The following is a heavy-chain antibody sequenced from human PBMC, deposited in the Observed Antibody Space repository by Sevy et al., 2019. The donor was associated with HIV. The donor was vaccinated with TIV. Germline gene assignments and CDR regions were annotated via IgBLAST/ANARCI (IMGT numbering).Heavy chain of an antibody. J-gene: IGHJ4*02. CDR3: AGENAWGRGYS. CDR2: IYYNGHL. Sequence: SETLSLTCTVSGGSITSLYWNWIRQPPGKGLEWIANIYYNGHLNYNPSLKSRVTLSLDTSKNQFCLRLGSVTAADTAMYYCAGENAWGRGYSWGQGTLVTVSS. D-gene: IGHD1-26*01. V-gene: IGHV4-59*08. CDR1: GGSITSLY.